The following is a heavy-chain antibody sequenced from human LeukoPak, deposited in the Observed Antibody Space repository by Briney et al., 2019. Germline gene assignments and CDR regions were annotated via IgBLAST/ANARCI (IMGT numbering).Heavy chain of an antibody. CDR1: GGSISSSSYY. D-gene: IGHD6-13*01. CDR3: ARQIASAGTAGFDF. Sequence: SETLSLTCTVSGGSISSSSYYWGWIRQPPGKGLEWIGSIYYSGSTYYNPSLKSRVTMSVDTSKNQFSLRLRSVTAADTAVYYCARQIASAGTAGFDFWGQGALVTVSS. V-gene: IGHV4-39*07. CDR2: IYYSGST. J-gene: IGHJ4*02.